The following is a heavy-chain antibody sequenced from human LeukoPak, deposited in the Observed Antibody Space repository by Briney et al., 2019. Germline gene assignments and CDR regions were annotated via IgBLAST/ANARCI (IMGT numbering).Heavy chain of an antibody. CDR3: TTDSRATTATLDY. CDR2: IKSKTDGGTT. J-gene: IGHJ4*02. V-gene: IGHV3-15*01. D-gene: IGHD1-26*01. CDR1: GFTFSNAW. Sequence: GGSLRLSCAASGFTFSNAWMSWVRQAPGKGLEWVGRIKSKTDGGTTDYAAPVKGRFTISRDDSKSTLYLQMNSLKTEDTAVYYCTTDSRATTATLDYWGQGTLVTVSS.